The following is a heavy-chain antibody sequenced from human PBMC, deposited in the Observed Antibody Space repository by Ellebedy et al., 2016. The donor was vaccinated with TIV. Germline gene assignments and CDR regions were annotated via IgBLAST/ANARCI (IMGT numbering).Heavy chain of an antibody. CDR1: GGSVSSGSYY. CDR2: IHYSGST. D-gene: IGHD3-22*01. V-gene: IGHV4-61*01. Sequence: SETLSLTCTVSGGSVSSGSYYWSWIRQPPGKGLEWMGYIHYSGSTNFNPSLKSRVTISVDTSKNQFSLKVSSVTAADTAVYYCARESGGSSGYYFDYWGQGTLVTVSS. CDR3: ARESGGSSGYYFDY. J-gene: IGHJ4*02.